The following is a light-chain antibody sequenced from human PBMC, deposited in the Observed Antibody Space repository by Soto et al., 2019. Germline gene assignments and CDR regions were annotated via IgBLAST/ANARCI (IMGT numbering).Light chain of an antibody. CDR3: QQTYKTPWA. V-gene: IGKV1-39*01. CDR2: GAS. CDR1: QPTNNN. J-gene: IGKJ1*01. Sequence: DIQMTQSPSSLSASVGDRVTITCRASQPTNNNLNWYQQIPGKAPKLLICGASIVQSGVPSRFSGSRSGTDFTLTIDNLQPEDFATYYCQQTYKTPWAFGQGTKV.